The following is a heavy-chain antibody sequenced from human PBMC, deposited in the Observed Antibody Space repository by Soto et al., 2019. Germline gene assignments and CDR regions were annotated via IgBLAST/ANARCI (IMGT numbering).Heavy chain of an antibody. V-gene: IGHV3-48*03. J-gene: IGHJ3*02. CDR1: GFTFSSYE. D-gene: IGHD5-12*01. Sequence: RLSCAASGFTFSSYEMNWVRQAPGKGLEWVSYISSSGSTIYYADSVKGRFTISRDNAKNSLYLQMNSLRAEDTAVYYCARGARWLQSEDAFDIWGQGTMVTVSS. CDR3: ARGARWLQSEDAFDI. CDR2: ISSSGSTI.